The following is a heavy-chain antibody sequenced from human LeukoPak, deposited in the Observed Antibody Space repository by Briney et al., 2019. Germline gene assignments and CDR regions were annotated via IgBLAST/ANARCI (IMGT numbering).Heavy chain of an antibody. CDR1: GFTVSNYG. CDR2: ISGSGGRT. Sequence: GGTLRLSCAASGFTVSNYGMTWVRQAPGKGLEWVSGISGSGGRTYYADSVKGRFTVSRDNSKNTLYLQMNSLRAEDTAVYYCAKASLSGSRLPVYDYWGQGTLVTV. V-gene: IGHV3-23*01. J-gene: IGHJ4*02. D-gene: IGHD1-26*01. CDR3: AKASLSGSRLPVYDY.